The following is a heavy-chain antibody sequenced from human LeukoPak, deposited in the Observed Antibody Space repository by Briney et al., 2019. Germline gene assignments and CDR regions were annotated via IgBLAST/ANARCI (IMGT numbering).Heavy chain of an antibody. V-gene: IGHV4-39*01. CDR3: GRLWGRDGYKTLIDY. CDR1: GGSVSRSPYY. CDR2: IYYSGST. Sequence: SETLSLTCTVSGGSVSRSPYYWGWIRQPPGKGLEWIGNIYYSGSTYYNPSLKSRVTISVDTSKNQFSLKLSSVTASDTAVYYCGRLWGRDGYKTLIDYWGQGTLVTVSS. D-gene: IGHD5-24*01. J-gene: IGHJ4*02.